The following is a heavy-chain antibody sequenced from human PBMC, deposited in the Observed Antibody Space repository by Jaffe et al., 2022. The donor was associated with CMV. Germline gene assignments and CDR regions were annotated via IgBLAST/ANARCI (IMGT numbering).Heavy chain of an antibody. D-gene: IGHD3-22*01. Sequence: EVQLVESGGGLVKPGGSLRLSCAASGFTFSNAWMSWVRQAPGKGLEWVGRIKSKTDGGTTDYAAPVKGRFTISRDDSKNTLYLQMNSLKTEDTAVYYCTTDHDGSSGSYWYFDLWGRGTLVTVSS. J-gene: IGHJ2*01. CDR1: GFTFSNAW. V-gene: IGHV3-15*01. CDR3: TTDHDGSSGSYWYFDL. CDR2: IKSKTDGGTT.